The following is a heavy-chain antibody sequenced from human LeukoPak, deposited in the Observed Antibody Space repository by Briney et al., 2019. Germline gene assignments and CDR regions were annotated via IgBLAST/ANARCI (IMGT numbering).Heavy chain of an antibody. Sequence: PSGTLSLTCAVSGGSISSSNWWSWVRQPPGKGLEWIGEIYHSGSTNYNPSLKSRVTISVDKSKNQFSLKLSSVTAADTAVYYCARTSAYGGYDYPYSFDYWGQGTLVTVAS. CDR2: IYHSGST. CDR1: GGSISSSNW. D-gene: IGHD5-12*01. V-gene: IGHV4-4*02. CDR3: ARTSAYGGYDYPYSFDY. J-gene: IGHJ4*02.